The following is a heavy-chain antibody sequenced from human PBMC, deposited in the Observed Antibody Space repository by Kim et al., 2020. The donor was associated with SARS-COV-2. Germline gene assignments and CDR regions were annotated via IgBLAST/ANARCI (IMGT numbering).Heavy chain of an antibody. J-gene: IGHJ6*02. V-gene: IGHV7-4-1*02. Sequence: ASVKVSCKASGYTFTSYAMNWVRQAPGQGLEWIGWINTNTGNPTYAQGFTGRFVFSLDTSVSTAYLQISSLKAEDTAVYYCARDRYFDPYYYYYGMDVWGQGTTVTVSS. CDR1: GYTFTSYA. D-gene: IGHD3-9*01. CDR2: INTNTGNP. CDR3: ARDRYFDPYYYYYGMDV.